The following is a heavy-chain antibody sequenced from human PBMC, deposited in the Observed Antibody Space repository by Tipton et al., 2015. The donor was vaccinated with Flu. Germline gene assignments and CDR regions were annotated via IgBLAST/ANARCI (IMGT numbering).Heavy chain of an antibody. D-gene: IGHD2-15*01. V-gene: IGHV4-34*01. CDR2: INHSGNI. Sequence: TLSLTCAVYGGSFSGYYWSWIRQPPGKGLEWIGEINHSGNINYNPSLKSRVTISRDTSKSQFSLKLTSVTAADTAVYYCARACGSGGNRWFDPWGQGALVTVSS. CDR1: GGSFSGYY. CDR3: ARACGSGGNRWFDP. J-gene: IGHJ5*02.